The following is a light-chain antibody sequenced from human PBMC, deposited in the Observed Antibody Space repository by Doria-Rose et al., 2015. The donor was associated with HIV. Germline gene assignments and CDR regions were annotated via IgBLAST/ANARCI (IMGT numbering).Light chain of an antibody. V-gene: IGKV3-20*01. CDR1: QRVKSSS. CDR2: DAS. J-gene: IGKJ5*01. CDR3: QQYGTSRGT. Sequence: LTQSPGTLSLSPRERATLSCRASQRVKSSSLAWYQQKPGQAPRLLIYDASTRATGIPDRFSGSGSGTDFTLTISRLEPENVAVYYCQQYGTSRGTFGQGTRLEIK.